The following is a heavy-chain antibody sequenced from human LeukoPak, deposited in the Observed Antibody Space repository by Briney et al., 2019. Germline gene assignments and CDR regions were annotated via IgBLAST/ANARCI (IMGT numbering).Heavy chain of an antibody. D-gene: IGHD1-26*01. CDR3: ARVAGSIDY. V-gene: IGHV1-8*03. Sequence: EASVTVSCKASGYSFTTYDINWVRQATGQGLEWMGWMNLKSGYTGYAQKFQGRVTITRDTSTSTVYMELSSLRSEDTAVYYCARVAGSIDYWGQGTLVTVSS. CDR2: MNLKSGYT. CDR1: GYSFTTYD. J-gene: IGHJ4*02.